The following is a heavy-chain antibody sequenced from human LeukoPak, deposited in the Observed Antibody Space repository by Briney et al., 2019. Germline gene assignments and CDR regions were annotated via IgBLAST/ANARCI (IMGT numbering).Heavy chain of an antibody. D-gene: IGHD3-10*01. CDR1: GFTFSSYA. CDR3: AKVPMVRGVIQRGYYFDY. V-gene: IGHV3-23*01. Sequence: GGSLRLSCAASGFTFSSYAMSWVRQAPGKGLEWVSAISGSGGSTYYAASVKGRFTISRDNSKNTLYLQMNSLRAEDTAVYYCAKVPMVRGVIQRGYYFDYWGQGNLVTVSS. CDR2: ISGSGGST. J-gene: IGHJ4*02.